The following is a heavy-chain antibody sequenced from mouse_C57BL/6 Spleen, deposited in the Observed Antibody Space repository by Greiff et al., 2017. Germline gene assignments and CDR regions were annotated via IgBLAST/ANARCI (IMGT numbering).Heavy chain of an antibody. V-gene: IGHV5-4*01. CDR2: ISDGGSYT. D-gene: IGHD2-4*01. J-gene: IGHJ2*01. CDR3: ARDGYYDSYYFDD. Sequence: EVKLVESGGGLVKPGGSLKLSCAASGFTFSSYAMSWVRQTPEKRLEWVATISDGGSYTYYPDNVKGRFTISRDNAKNNLYLQMSHLKSEDTAMYYCARDGYYDSYYFDDWGQGTTLTVSS. CDR1: GFTFSSYA.